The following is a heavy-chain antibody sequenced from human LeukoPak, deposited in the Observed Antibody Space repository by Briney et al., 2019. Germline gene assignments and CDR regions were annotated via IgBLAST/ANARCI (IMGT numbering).Heavy chain of an antibody. J-gene: IGHJ4*02. CDR3: AREPPESYYFDY. CDR1: GYTFSDFY. V-gene: IGHV1-46*01. Sequence: ASVKVSCKASGYTFSDFYVHWVRQAPGQGLEWMGIIKVSGGRTEYAQKFQGRVTMTRDMSTSTVYMELNNLRSEDTVVYYCAREPPESYYFDYWGQGTLVTVSS. CDR2: IKVSGGRT.